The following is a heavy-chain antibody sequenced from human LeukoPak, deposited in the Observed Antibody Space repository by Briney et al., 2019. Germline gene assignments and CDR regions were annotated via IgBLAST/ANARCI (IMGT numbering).Heavy chain of an antibody. Sequence: GGSLRLSCAASGFTFSSYAMSWVRQAPRKGLEWVSAISGSGGSTYYADSVKGRFTISRDNSKNTLYLQMNSLRAEDTAVYYCANSYYYGSGSYYPFDYWGQGTLVTVSS. CDR3: ANSYYYGSGSYYPFDY. CDR2: ISGSGGST. J-gene: IGHJ4*02. V-gene: IGHV3-23*01. CDR1: GFTFSSYA. D-gene: IGHD3-10*01.